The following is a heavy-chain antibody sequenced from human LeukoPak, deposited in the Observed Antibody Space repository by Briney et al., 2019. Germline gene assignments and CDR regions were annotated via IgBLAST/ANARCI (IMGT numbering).Heavy chain of an antibody. J-gene: IGHJ2*01. CDR1: GGSFSGYY. CDR3: ARVTHTVTTFRWYFDL. D-gene: IGHD4-17*01. V-gene: IGHV4-34*01. Sequence: KPSETLSLTCAVYGGSFSGYYWSWIRQPPGKGLEWIGEINHSGSTNYNPSLKSRVTISVDTSKNQFSLKLSSVTAADTAVYYRARVTHTVTTFRWYFDLWGRGTLVTVSS. CDR2: INHSGST.